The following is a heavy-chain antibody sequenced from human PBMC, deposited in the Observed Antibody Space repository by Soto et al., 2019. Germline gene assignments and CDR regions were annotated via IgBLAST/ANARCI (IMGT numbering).Heavy chain of an antibody. CDR2: IIPIFGTA. D-gene: IGHD2-15*01. J-gene: IGHJ6*02. CDR3: AARTPDSPVQYYCYGMDV. CDR1: GGTFSSYA. Sequence: QVQLVQSGAEVKKPGSSVKVSCKASGGTFSSYAISWVRQAPGQGLEWMGGIIPIFGTANYAQKFQGRVTITADESTSTAYMELSSLRSEDTAVYYCAARTPDSPVQYYCYGMDVWGQGTTVTVSS. V-gene: IGHV1-69*12.